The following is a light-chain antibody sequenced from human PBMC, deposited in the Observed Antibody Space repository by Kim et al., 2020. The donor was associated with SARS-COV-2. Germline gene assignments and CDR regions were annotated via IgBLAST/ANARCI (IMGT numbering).Light chain of an antibody. J-gene: IGKJ4*01. CDR1: QSVSSS. CDR3: HQRNNPLT. CDR2: DAS. Sequence: PGERATLSCRASQSVSSSLAWYQQKPGQAPRLVIYDASNRATGIPARFSGSGSGTDFTLTISSLEPDDFAVYYCHQRNNPLTFGGGTKVDIK. V-gene: IGKV3-11*01.